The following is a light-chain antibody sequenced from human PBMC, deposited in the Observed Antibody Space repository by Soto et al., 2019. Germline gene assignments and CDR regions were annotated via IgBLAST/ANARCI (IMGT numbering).Light chain of an antibody. CDR1: SSEIGSNT. J-gene: IGLJ3*02. CDR2: FNN. Sequence: QSVLTQPPSASGTPGQGVTISCSGSSSEIGSNTVNWYQQLPGTAPKLLIYFNNQRPSGVPDRFSGSKSGTSASLAISGLQSEDEAQYYCAAWDDSLNGPVFGGGTKVTVL. V-gene: IGLV1-44*01. CDR3: AAWDDSLNGPV.